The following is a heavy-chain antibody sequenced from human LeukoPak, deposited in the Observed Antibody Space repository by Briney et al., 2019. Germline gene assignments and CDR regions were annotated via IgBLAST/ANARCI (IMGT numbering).Heavy chain of an antibody. CDR3: AKMRDFWSGYLGYFDF. CDR1: GFTFSSYA. V-gene: IGHV3-23*01. D-gene: IGHD3-3*01. Sequence: PGGSLRLSRAASGFTFSSYAMSWVRQAPGKGLEWVSAISAGGSSTYSADSVKGRFTISRDNSKNTLYLRMNSLRAEDTAVYYCAKMRDFWSGYLGYFDFWGRGTLVTVSS. CDR2: ISAGGSST. J-gene: IGHJ2*01.